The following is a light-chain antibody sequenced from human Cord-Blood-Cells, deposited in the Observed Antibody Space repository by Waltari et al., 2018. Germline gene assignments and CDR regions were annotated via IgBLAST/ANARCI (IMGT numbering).Light chain of an antibody. CDR2: AAS. J-gene: IGKJ4*01. V-gene: IGKV1-39*01. Sequence: DIQMTQSPSSLSASVGDRVTITCRASQSISSYLNWYQQKPGKAPKLLIYAASSFQSVVPSRFSGSGSGTDFTLTISSLQPEDFATYYCQQSYSTPLTVGGGTKVEIK. CDR1: QSISSY. CDR3: QQSYSTPLT.